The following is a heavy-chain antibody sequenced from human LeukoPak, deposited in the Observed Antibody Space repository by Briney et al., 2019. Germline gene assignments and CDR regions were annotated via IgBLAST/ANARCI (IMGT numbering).Heavy chain of an antibody. V-gene: IGHV4-4*02. J-gene: IGHJ6*03. CDR3: ARAVFRYYYIDV. Sequence: SDPLSHTYALSGGSICCSNWWSWVRPPPGKGLEWIGEIYHSGSTNYNPSLKSRVTISVDKSKNQFSLKLSSVTAADTAVYYCARAVFRYYYIDVWDKGTTVTV. CDR1: GGSICCSNW. CDR2: IYHSGST. D-gene: IGHD3-9*01.